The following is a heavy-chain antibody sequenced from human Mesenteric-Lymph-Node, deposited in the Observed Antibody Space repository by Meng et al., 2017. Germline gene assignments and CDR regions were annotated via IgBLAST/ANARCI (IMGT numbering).Heavy chain of an antibody. CDR2: IYYSGST. CDR3: AYSGSYYPDY. J-gene: IGHJ4*02. CDR1: GGSISSGDYY. Sequence: QVPLPAPGPGLVKPSQTLSLTRTVSGGSISSGDYYWRWIRQPPGKGLEWIGYIYYSGSTYYNPSLKSRVTISVDTSKNQFSLKLSSVTAADTAVYYCAYSGSYYPDYWGQGTLVTVSS. D-gene: IGHD1-26*01. V-gene: IGHV4-30-4*03.